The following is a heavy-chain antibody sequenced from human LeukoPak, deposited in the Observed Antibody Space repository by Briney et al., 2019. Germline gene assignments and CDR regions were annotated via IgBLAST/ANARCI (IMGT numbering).Heavy chain of an antibody. CDR3: APLGVAGTYY. Sequence: GFLRLSCATSGFTFSSYGLHWVRQAPGQGLEWVAVISYDGSNKYYADSVKGRFTISRDNSKNTLYLQMNSLRAEDTAVYYCAPLGVAGTYYWGQGTLVTVSS. J-gene: IGHJ4*02. CDR1: GFTFSSYG. V-gene: IGHV3-30*03. CDR2: ISYDGSNK. D-gene: IGHD6-19*01.